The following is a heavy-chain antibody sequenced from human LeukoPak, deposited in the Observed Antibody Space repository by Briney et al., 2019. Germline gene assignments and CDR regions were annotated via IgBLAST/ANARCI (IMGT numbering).Heavy chain of an antibody. V-gene: IGHV1-2*02. CDR2: INPNSGGT. D-gene: IGHD5-12*01. CDR1: GYTFTGYY. J-gene: IGHJ4*02. CDR3: ARACGYSGYVPSELDY. Sequence: ASVKVSCKASGYTFTGYYMHWVRQAPGQGLEWMGWINPNSGGTNYAQKFQGRVTMTRDTSISTAYMELSRLRSDDTAVYYCARACGYSGYVPSELDYWGQGTLVTVSS.